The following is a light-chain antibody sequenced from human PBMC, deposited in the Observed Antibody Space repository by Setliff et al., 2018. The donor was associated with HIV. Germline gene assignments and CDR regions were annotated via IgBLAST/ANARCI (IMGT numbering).Light chain of an antibody. CDR1: RSDIGTYDL. J-gene: IGLJ1*01. CDR2: EVN. CDR3: CSYTSSTTDV. V-gene: IGLV2-23*02. Sequence: QSVLTQPASVSGSPGQSSTISCTGTRSDIGTYDLVSWYRQYPGKAPKLIIYEVNRRPAGVSDRLSGSKSGNTASLTISGLRAEDEATYYCCSYTSSTTDVCGTGTKVTVL.